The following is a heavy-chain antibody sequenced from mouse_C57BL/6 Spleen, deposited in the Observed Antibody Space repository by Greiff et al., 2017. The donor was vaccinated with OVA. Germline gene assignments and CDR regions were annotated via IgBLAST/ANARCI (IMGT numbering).Heavy chain of an antibody. CDR2: IYPGDGDT. CDR1: GYAFSSYW. J-gene: IGHJ1*03. V-gene: IGHV1-80*01. Sequence: VKLVESGAELVKPGASVKISCKASGYAFSSYWMNWVKQRPGKGLEWIGQIYPGDGDTNYNGKFKGKATLTADKSSSTAYMQLSSLTSEDSAVYFCARMSYWYFDVWGTGTTVTVSS. CDR3: ARMSYWYFDV.